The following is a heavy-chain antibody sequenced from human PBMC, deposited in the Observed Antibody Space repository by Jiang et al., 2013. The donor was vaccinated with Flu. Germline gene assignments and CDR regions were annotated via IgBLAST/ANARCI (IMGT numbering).Heavy chain of an antibody. CDR2: IIPIFGTA. CDR3: ARVRGTISPV. Sequence: SGGTFSSYAISWVRQAPGQGLEWMGGIIPIFGTANYAQKFQGRVTITADESTSTAYMELSSLRSEDTAVYYCARVRGTISPVWGQGTTVTVSS. CDR1: GGTFSSYA. J-gene: IGHJ6*02. V-gene: IGHV1-69*01. D-gene: IGHD3-9*01.